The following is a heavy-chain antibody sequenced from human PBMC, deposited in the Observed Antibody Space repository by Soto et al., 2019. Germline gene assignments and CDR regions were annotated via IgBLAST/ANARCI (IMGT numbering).Heavy chain of an antibody. Sequence: EVQVLESGGGLVQPGGSLRLSCAASGFTFSNCAMSWVRQAPGKGLEWVSTISGSDLSTYYADSVKGRFTISRDNSKNTRYLQMNSLRAEDTPLNYWPKKIGGGCYYFTYWAREPWSPSPQ. D-gene: IGHD6-19*01. V-gene: IGHV3-23*01. CDR3: PKKIGGGCYYFTY. CDR1: GFTFSNCA. J-gene: IGHJ4*02. CDR2: ISGSDLST.